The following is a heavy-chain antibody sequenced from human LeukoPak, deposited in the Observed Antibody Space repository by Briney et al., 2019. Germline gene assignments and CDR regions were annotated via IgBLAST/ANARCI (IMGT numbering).Heavy chain of an antibody. CDR3: ARVGYDYNWYDAFDI. D-gene: IGHD1-1*01. V-gene: IGHV3-30*04. J-gene: IGHJ3*02. Sequence: GGSLRLSCVVSAFTFSGYSMHWVRQAPGKGLEWVAFISHDGSNKYCADSLKGRFTISRDNSKNTLFLQMNSLRPEDTAVYYCARVGYDYNWYDAFDIWGQGTMVTVSS. CDR1: AFTFSGYS. CDR2: ISHDGSNK.